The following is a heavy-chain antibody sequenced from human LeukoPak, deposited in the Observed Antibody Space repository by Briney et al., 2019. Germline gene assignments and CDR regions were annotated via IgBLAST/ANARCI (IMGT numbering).Heavy chain of an antibody. Sequence: GGSLRLSCAASGFTVSSNYKSWVRQAPGKGLEWVSAISGSGGSTYYADSVKGRFTISRDNSKNTLYLQMNSLRAEDTAAYYCANSIVYSSGCFDYWGQGTLVTVSS. CDR3: ANSIVYSSGCFDY. V-gene: IGHV3-23*01. CDR2: ISGSGGST. D-gene: IGHD6-19*01. J-gene: IGHJ4*02. CDR1: GFTVSSNY.